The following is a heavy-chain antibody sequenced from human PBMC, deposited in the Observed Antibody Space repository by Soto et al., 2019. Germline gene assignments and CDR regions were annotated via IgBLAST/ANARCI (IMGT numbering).Heavy chain of an antibody. J-gene: IGHJ6*03. CDR1: GGSISSGGYY. Sequence: SETLSLTSTISGGSISSGGYYWSWIRQHPGKGLEWIGYIYYSGSTYYNPSLKSRVTISVDTSKNQFSLKLSSVTAADTAVYYCARAQRDIVVVVAAIAPVDYYYYYMDVWGKGTTVTVSS. D-gene: IGHD2-15*01. V-gene: IGHV4-31*03. CDR2: IYYSGST. CDR3: ARAQRDIVVVVAAIAPVDYYYYYMDV.